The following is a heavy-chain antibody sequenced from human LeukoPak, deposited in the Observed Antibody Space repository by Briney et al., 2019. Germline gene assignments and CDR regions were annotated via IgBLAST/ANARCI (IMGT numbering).Heavy chain of an antibody. CDR2: ISGSGGST. CDR1: GFTFSSYG. CDR3: ARVQRGRGRGYSYGRFDY. D-gene: IGHD5-18*01. J-gene: IGHJ4*02. Sequence: PGGSLRLSCAASGFTFSSYGMSWVRQAPGKGLEWVSAISGSGGSTYYADSVKGRFTISRDNSKNTLYLQMNSLRAEDTAVYYCARVQRGRGRGYSYGRFDYWGQGTLVTVSS. V-gene: IGHV3-23*01.